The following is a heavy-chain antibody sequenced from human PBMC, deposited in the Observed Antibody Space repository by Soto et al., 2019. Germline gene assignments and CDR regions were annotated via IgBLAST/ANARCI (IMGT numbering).Heavy chain of an antibody. J-gene: IGHJ4*02. CDR2: IWYDGSNK. V-gene: IGHV3-33*06. D-gene: IGHD6-13*01. Sequence: GGSLRLSCAASGFTFSSYGMHWVRQAPGKGLEWVAVIWYDGSNKYYADSVKGRFTISRDNSKNTLYLQMNSLRAEDTAVYYCAKLIGGYWSSGFDYWGQGTLVTVSS. CDR3: AKLIGGYWSSGFDY. CDR1: GFTFSSYG.